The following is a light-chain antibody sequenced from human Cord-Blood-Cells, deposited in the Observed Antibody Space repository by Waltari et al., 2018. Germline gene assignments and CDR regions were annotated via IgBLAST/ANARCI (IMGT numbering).Light chain of an antibody. V-gene: IGKV1-33*01. Sequence: DIQMTQSPSSLSASVGDRXTISCQASQDISNYLNWYQQKPGKAPKLLIYDASNLETGVPSRFSGSGSGTDFTFTISSLQPEDIATYYCQQYDNLTFGGGAKVEIK. CDR2: DAS. CDR3: QQYDNLT. J-gene: IGKJ4*01. CDR1: QDISNY.